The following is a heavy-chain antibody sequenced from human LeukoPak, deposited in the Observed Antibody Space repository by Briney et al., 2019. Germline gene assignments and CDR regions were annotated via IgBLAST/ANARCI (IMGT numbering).Heavy chain of an antibody. D-gene: IGHD3-9*01. Sequence: GWSLRLSFAASGFTFSSYSMNWRREAPRKVLELVSYISSSSSTIYYADSVKGRFTISREDAKISLYLKMNSLRAEDSAFFYRARTSYDILTGYLGYFDYWGQGTLVTVSS. CDR2: ISSSSSTI. J-gene: IGHJ4*02. V-gene: IGHV3-48*01. CDR1: GFTFSSYS. CDR3: ARTSYDILTGYLGYFDY.